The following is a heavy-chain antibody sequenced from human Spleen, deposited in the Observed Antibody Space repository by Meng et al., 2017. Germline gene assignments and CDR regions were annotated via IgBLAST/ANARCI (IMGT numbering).Heavy chain of an antibody. J-gene: IGHJ6*02. V-gene: IGHV4-61*01. CDR3: ARLVSASDPYYYFDGMDV. Sequence: SETLSLTCTVSGGSISSGSYYWGWIRQPPGKGLEWIAYIYYTGSTNYNPSLKSRVAISVDTSKNQFSLNLSSVTAADTAVYYCARLVSASDPYYYFDGMDVWGQGTTVTVSS. CDR1: GGSISSGSYY. D-gene: IGHD2-8*02. CDR2: IYYTGST.